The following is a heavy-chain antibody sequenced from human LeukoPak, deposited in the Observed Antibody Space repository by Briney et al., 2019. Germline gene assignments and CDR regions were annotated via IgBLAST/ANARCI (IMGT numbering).Heavy chain of an antibody. V-gene: IGHV1-18*01. J-gene: IGHJ5*02. CDR2: ISAYSGNT. CDR3: ARSIAAAGPNWCDP. CDR1: GYTFTSYG. Sequence: ASVKVSCKASGYTFTSYGISWVRQAPGQGLEWMGWISAYSGNTNYAQKLQGRVTMTTDTSTSTAYMELRSLRSDDTAVYYCARSIAAAGPNWCDPWGQGTLVTVSS. D-gene: IGHD6-13*01.